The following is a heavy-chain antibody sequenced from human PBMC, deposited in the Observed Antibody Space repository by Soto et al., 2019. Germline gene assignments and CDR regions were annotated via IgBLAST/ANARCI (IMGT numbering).Heavy chain of an antibody. CDR3: ARSSLGYYDSSGYYYRFDY. CDR2: IIPIFGTA. J-gene: IGHJ4*02. Sequence: SVKVSCKASGGTFSSYAISWVRQAPGQGLEWMGGIIPIFGTANYAQKFQGRVTITADESTSTAYMELSSLRSEDTAVYYCARSSLGYYDSSGYYYRFDYWGQGTLVTVSS. D-gene: IGHD3-22*01. V-gene: IGHV1-69*13. CDR1: GGTFSSYA.